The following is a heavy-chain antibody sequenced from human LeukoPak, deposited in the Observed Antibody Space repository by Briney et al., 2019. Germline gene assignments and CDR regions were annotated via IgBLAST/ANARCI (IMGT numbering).Heavy chain of an antibody. D-gene: IGHD2-2*01. CDR1: GCTFSRYA. Sequence: SVKVSCKASGCTFSRYAISWVGQAPGPGLDWMGRIVPIFGTANYAQKFQGRVTITTDESTSTAYMELSSLRSEDTAVYYCARDSETPATALSDYWGQGTLVTVSS. J-gene: IGHJ4*02. CDR3: ARDSETPATALSDY. V-gene: IGHV1-69*05. CDR2: IVPIFGTA.